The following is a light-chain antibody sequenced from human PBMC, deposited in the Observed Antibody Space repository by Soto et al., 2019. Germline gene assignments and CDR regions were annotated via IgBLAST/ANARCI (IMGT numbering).Light chain of an antibody. Sequence: IQLTQSPSSLSASVGDRVTITCRASQGISSYLAWYQQKPGKAPKLLIYAASTLQSGVPSRFSGSGSGTDFTLTISSLQPVDFATYYGQQRKSYPPTFGQGPKVEIK. V-gene: IGKV1-9*01. CDR2: AAS. CDR1: QGISSY. J-gene: IGKJ1*01. CDR3: QQRKSYPPT.